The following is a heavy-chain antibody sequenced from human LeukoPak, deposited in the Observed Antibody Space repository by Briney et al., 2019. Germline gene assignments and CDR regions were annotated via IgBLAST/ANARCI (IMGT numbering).Heavy chain of an antibody. V-gene: IGHV1-18*01. CDR1: GYTFTCYG. CDR2: ISAYNGNT. CDR3: ARGDNYDYVWGSYRPPFDY. J-gene: IGHJ4*02. D-gene: IGHD3-16*02. Sequence: ASVKVSCTASGYTFTCYGISWVRQAPGQGLEWMGWISAYNGNTNYAQKLQGRVTMTTDTSTSTAYMELRSLRSDDTAVYYCARGDNYDYVWGSYRPPFDYWGQGTLVTVSS.